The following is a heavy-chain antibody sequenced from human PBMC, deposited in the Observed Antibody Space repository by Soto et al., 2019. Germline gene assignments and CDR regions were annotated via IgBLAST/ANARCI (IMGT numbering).Heavy chain of an antibody. J-gene: IGHJ6*02. D-gene: IGHD6-19*01. CDR2: ISAYNGNT. CDR3: ARDGIAVAGHYYYYGMDV. Sequence: ASVKVSCKASGCTFTIYGISWVRQAPGQGLEWMGWISAYNGNTNYAQKLQGRVTMTTDTSTSTAYMELRSLRSDDTAVYYCARDGIAVAGHYYYYGMDVWGQRTKVTVSS. CDR1: GCTFTIYG. V-gene: IGHV1-18*01.